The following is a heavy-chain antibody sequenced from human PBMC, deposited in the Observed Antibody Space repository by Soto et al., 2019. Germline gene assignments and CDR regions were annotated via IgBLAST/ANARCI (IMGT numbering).Heavy chain of an antibody. CDR2: ISGSGGST. V-gene: IGHV3-23*01. Sequence: EVQLLESGGGLVQPGGSLRLSCAASGFTFSSYAMSWVRQAPGKGLEWVSAISGSGGSTYYADSVKGRFTISRDNSKNTLYLQMISLRAEDTAVYYCAKDRAGIVVVPAADHFDYWGQGTLVTVSS. CDR3: AKDRAGIVVVPAADHFDY. J-gene: IGHJ4*02. CDR1: GFTFSSYA. D-gene: IGHD2-2*01.